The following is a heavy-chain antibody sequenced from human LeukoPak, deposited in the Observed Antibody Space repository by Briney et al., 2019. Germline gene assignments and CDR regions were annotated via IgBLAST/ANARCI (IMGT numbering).Heavy chain of an antibody. CDR3: ARDPLGYSSSWTFDY. J-gene: IGHJ4*02. V-gene: IGHV3-30*04. D-gene: IGHD6-13*01. CDR1: GFTFSNYA. Sequence: AGGSLRPSCAASGFTFSNYAMSWVRQAPGKGLEWVAVISYDGSNKYYADSVKGRFTISRDNSKNTLHLQMNSLRAEDTAVYYCARDPLGYSSSWTFDYWGQGTLVTVSS. CDR2: ISYDGSNK.